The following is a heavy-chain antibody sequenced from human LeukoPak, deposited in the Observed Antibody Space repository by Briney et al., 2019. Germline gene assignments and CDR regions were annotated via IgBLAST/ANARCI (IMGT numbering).Heavy chain of an antibody. Sequence: GGSLRLSCAASGFTFSSYGMHWVRQAPGKGLEWVAVISYDGSNKYYADSVKGRFTISSDNSKNTLYLQMNSLRAEDTAVYYCAKDGGYCSSTSCLDYWGQGTLVTVSS. J-gene: IGHJ4*02. CDR3: AKDGGYCSSTSCLDY. CDR1: GFTFSSYG. CDR2: ISYDGSNK. D-gene: IGHD2-2*01. V-gene: IGHV3-30*18.